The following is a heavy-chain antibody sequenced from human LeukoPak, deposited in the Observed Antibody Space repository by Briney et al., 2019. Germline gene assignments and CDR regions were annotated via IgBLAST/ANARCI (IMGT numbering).Heavy chain of an antibody. CDR2: IIPILGIA. D-gene: IGHD1-1*01. Sequence: SVKVSCKASGGTFSSYAISWVRQAPGQGLEWMGRIIPILGIANYAQKFQGRVTITADKSTSTAYMELSSLRSEDTAVYYCARAGVHPSWFDPWGQGTLVTVSS. CDR3: ARAGVHPSWFDP. J-gene: IGHJ5*02. V-gene: IGHV1-69*04. CDR1: GGTFSSYA.